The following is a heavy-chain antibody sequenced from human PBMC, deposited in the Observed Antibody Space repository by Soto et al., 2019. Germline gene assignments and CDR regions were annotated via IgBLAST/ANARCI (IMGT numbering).Heavy chain of an antibody. D-gene: IGHD5-18*01. V-gene: IGHV3-21*01. CDR2: ISSSSSYI. CDR1: RFTFSSYS. CDR3: ARDVWTGGYSYGPPDY. J-gene: IGHJ4*02. Sequence: GGSLRLSCAASRFTFSSYSMNWVRQAPGKGLEWVSSISSSSSYIYYADSVKGRFTISRDNAKNSLYLQMNSLRAEDTAVYYCARDVWTGGYSYGPPDYWGQGTLVTVSS.